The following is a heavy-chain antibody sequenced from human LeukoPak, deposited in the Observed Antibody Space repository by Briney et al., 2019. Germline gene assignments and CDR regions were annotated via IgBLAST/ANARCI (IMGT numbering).Heavy chain of an antibody. V-gene: IGHV3-23*01. CDR3: AKDLEGARDYFDY. Sequence: GVSLRLSCAASGFTFRNAWMSWVRQAPGKGLEWVSAISGSGLNTHYADSVKGRFTISRDNSKNTMYLQMNSLRAEDTAVYYCAKDLEGARDYFDYWGQGTLVTVAS. D-gene: IGHD3-16*01. J-gene: IGHJ4*01. CDR2: ISGSGLNT. CDR1: GFTFRNAW.